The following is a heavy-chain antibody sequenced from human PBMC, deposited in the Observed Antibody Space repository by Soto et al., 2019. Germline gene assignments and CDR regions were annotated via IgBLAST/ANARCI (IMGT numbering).Heavy chain of an antibody. J-gene: IGHJ4*02. V-gene: IGHV4-34*09. CDR3: ARVLSTSHSDY. Sequence: PSETLSLTCAVYGGSFSGYYWSWIRQPPGKGLEWIGDSYHSGSTHYNPSLKSRVTISVDTSKNQFSLKLSSVTAADTAVYYCARVLSTSHSDYWGQGTLVTVSS. CDR2: SYHSGST. CDR1: GGSFSGYY. D-gene: IGHD6-6*01.